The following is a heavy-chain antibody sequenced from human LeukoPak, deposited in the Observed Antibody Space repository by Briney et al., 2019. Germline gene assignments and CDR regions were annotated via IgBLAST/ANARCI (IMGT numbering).Heavy chain of an antibody. CDR1: GGSISSYY. CDR2: IYDSGST. D-gene: IGHD1-26*01. J-gene: IGHJ4*02. CDR3: ATTTIRLGY. Sequence: SETLSLTCTFSGGSISSYYWSWIRQPPGKGLEWIGYIYDSGSTNYNPSLKSRVTISADTSKNQFSLKLSSVTAADTAVYYCATTTIRLGYWGQGTLVTVSS. V-gene: IGHV4-59*12.